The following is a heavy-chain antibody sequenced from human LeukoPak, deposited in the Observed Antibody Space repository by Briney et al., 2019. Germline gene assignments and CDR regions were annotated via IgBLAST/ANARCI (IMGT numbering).Heavy chain of an antibody. CDR2: ISYDGSNK. Sequence: GGSLRLSCAASGFTFSSYAMHWVRQAPGKGLEWVAVISYDGSNKYYADSVKGRFTISRDNSKNTLYPQMNSLRAEDTAVYYCARDPEVGATGNSPFDYWGQGTLVTVSS. CDR1: GFTFSSYA. CDR3: ARDPEVGATGNSPFDY. D-gene: IGHD1-26*01. V-gene: IGHV3-30-3*01. J-gene: IGHJ4*02.